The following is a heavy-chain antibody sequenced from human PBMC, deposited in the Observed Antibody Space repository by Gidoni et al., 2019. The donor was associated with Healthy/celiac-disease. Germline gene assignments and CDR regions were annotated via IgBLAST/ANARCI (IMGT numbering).Heavy chain of an antibody. CDR3: ARDLGDGYYYDSSGLLAASYFDY. CDR1: GYTLTSYG. V-gene: IGHV1-18*01. J-gene: IGHJ4*02. CDR2: ISAYNGNT. D-gene: IGHD3-22*01. Sequence: QVQLVQSGAEVKKPGASVKVSCKASGYTLTSYGISWVRQAPGQGLEWMGWISAYNGNTNYAQKLQGRVTMTTDTSTSTAYMELRSLRSDDTAVYYCARDLGDGYYYDSSGLLAASYFDYWGQGTLVTVSS.